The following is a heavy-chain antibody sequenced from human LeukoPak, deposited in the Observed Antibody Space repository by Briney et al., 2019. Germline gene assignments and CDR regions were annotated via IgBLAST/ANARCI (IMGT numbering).Heavy chain of an antibody. CDR3: ARHKGSDYYDSSGYYFDY. D-gene: IGHD3-22*01. CDR1: GGSISRSDYY. V-gene: IGHV4-30-4*01. Sequence: PSQTLSLTCSVSGGSISRSDYYWSWIRQPPGKGLEWIGYIYYSGITYYNPSLKSRVTISVDTSKNQFSLKLSSVTAADTAVYYCARHKGSDYYDSSGYYFDYWGQGTLVTVSS. J-gene: IGHJ4*02. CDR2: IYYSGIT.